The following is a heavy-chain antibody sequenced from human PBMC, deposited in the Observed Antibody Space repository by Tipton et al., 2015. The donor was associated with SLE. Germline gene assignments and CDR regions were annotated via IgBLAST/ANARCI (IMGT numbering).Heavy chain of an antibody. J-gene: IGHJ6*02. Sequence: SLRLSCAASGFTFSTYGMHWVRQAPGKGLVWVSRITSDGSTTAYADFVRGRFTISRDNAKKTVYLQMNSLRAEDTALYYCARDLKQALPDYYGMDVWGQGTTVTVSS. D-gene: IGHD1-26*01. CDR1: GFTFSTYG. CDR2: ITSDGSTT. CDR3: ARDLKQALPDYYGMDV. V-gene: IGHV3-74*01.